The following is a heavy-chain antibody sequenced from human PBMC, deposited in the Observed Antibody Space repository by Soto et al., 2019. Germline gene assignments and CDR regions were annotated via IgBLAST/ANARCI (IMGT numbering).Heavy chain of an antibody. Sequence: GESLKISCTGSGYSFTSYWIGWVRQMPGKGLEWMGIIYPGDSDPRYSPSFQGQVTISADKSTGTAYLQWNSLKASDTAMYYCARHKSSSWYPDYYSYYGMDVWGQGTTVTVSS. D-gene: IGHD6-13*01. V-gene: IGHV5-51*01. CDR1: GYSFTSYW. J-gene: IGHJ6*02. CDR2: IYPGDSDP. CDR3: ARHKSSSWYPDYYSYYGMDV.